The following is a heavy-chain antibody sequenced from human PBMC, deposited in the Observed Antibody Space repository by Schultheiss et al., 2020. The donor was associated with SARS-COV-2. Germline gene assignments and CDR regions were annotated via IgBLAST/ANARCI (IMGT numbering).Heavy chain of an antibody. J-gene: IGHJ4*02. V-gene: IGHV3-11*04. CDR1: GFTFSDYY. Sequence: GESLKISCAASGFTFSDYYMSWIRQAPGKGLEWVSYISSSSSTIYYADSVKGRFTISRDNAKNSLYLQMNSLRAEDTAVYYCARDRPAARPGFDYWGQGTLVTVSS. D-gene: IGHD6-6*01. CDR2: ISSSSSTI. CDR3: ARDRPAARPGFDY.